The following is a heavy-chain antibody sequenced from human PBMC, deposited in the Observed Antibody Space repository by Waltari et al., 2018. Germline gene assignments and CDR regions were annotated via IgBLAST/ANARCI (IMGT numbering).Heavy chain of an antibody. J-gene: IGHJ3*02. CDR1: GGSISSGDYY. CDR3: ARGDIVVVPAAIRWGVDAFDI. D-gene: IGHD2-2*01. CDR2: IYYSGST. Sequence: QVQLQESGPGLVKPSQTLSLTCTVSGGSISSGDYYWSWIRQPPGKGLEWNGYIYYSGSTYYHPSLKIRVTISVDTSKNQFSLKLSSVTAADTAVYYCARGDIVVVPAAIRWGVDAFDIWGQGTMVTVSS. V-gene: IGHV4-30-4*08.